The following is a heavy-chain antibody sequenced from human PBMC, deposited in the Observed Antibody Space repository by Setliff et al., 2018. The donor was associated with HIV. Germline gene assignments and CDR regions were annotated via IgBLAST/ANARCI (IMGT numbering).Heavy chain of an antibody. CDR2: ISSSNSYK. CDR1: GFTFSSYA. J-gene: IGHJ4*02. CDR3: ARDEDGYNHFDF. Sequence: GGSLRLSCAASGFTFSSYAMHWVRQAPGKGLEWVSSISSSNSYKHYADSVKGRFTSSRDNAKNSLYLQMNSLRVEDTAVYYCARDEDGYNHFDFWGQGTLVTVSS. D-gene: IGHD5-12*01. V-gene: IGHV3-21*01.